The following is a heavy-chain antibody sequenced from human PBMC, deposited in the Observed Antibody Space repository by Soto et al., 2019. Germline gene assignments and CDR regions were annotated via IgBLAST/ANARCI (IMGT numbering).Heavy chain of an antibody. J-gene: IGHJ4*02. Sequence: ASVKVSCKASGYTFTSYAMHWVRQAPGQRLEWMGWINAGNGNTIYSQKFQGRVTITRDTSASTAYMELSSLRSEDTALYYCARGPGGPDGPGDYWGQGTLVTVSS. CDR3: ARGPGGPDGPGDY. V-gene: IGHV1-3*01. D-gene: IGHD2-15*01. CDR1: GYTFTSYA. CDR2: INAGNGNT.